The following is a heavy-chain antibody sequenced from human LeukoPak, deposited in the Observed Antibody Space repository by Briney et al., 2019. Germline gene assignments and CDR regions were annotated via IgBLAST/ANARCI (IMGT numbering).Heavy chain of an antibody. CDR2: INTSGST. D-gene: IGHD6-25*01. Sequence: SETLSLTCTVSGGSISSYYWTWIRQSAGKGPEWIGRINTSGSTNYNPSLRSRVTMSVNTSKNQFSLNLTSVTAADTAVYSCAREGGDPRWLDPWGQGTLVTVSS. CDR1: GGSISSYY. J-gene: IGHJ5*02. V-gene: IGHV4-4*07. CDR3: AREGGDPRWLDP.